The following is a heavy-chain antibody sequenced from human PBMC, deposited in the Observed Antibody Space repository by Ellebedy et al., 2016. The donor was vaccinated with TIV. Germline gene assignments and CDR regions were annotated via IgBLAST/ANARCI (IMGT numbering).Heavy chain of an antibody. CDR3: VRDSRVTTSYSYYGLDV. D-gene: IGHD4-17*01. Sequence: SVKGRFTVSRDNSENTVYLQMKSLRPEDTAVYFCVRDSRVTTSYSYYGLDVWGQGTTVTISS. J-gene: IGHJ6*02. V-gene: IGHV3-30*01.